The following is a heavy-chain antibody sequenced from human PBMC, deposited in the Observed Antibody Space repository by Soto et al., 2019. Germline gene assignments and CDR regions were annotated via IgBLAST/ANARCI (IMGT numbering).Heavy chain of an antibody. Sequence: QVQLQESGPGLVKPSETLSLTCTVSGGSISSYYWSWIRQPPGKGLEWIGYIYYSGSTNYNPSLKSRVXKSXDXFKNQFSLKLSSVTAADTAVYYCATRRSGSYPIFDYWGQGTLVTVSS. J-gene: IGHJ4*02. V-gene: IGHV4-59*08. CDR2: IYYSGST. CDR1: GGSISSYY. D-gene: IGHD3-10*01. CDR3: ATRRSGSYPIFDY.